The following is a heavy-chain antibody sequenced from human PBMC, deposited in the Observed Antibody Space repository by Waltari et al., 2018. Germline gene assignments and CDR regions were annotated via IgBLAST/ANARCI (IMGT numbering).Heavy chain of an antibody. Sequence: QLQLQESGPGLVKPSETLSLTGTVSGGSISSSSYYWGWIRQPPGKGLEWIGSIYYSGSTYYNPSLKSRVTISVDTSKNQFSLKLSSVTAADTAVYYCARHGVVVVIAIPYIDYWGQGTLVTVSS. CDR3: ARHGVVVVIAIPYIDY. CDR1: GGSISSSSYY. CDR2: IYYSGST. J-gene: IGHJ4*02. V-gene: IGHV4-39*01. D-gene: IGHD2-21*01.